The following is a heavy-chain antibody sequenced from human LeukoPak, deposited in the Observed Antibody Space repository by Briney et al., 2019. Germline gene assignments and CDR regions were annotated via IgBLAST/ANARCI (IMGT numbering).Heavy chain of an antibody. CDR3: VRGSYCSGGSCYADLDY. CDR2: IDHSGST. V-gene: IGHV4-38-2*01. J-gene: IGHJ4*02. Sequence: SETLSLTCAVSGFSISSGYYWGWIRQPPGKGLEWIGSIDHSGSTYYNPSLKSRVTISVDTSKNQFSLKLTSVTAADTAVYYCVRGSYCSGGSCYADLDYWGQGTLVTVSS. D-gene: IGHD2-15*01. CDR1: GFSISSGYY.